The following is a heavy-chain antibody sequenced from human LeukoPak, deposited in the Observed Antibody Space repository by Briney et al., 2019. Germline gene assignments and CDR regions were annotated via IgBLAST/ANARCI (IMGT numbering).Heavy chain of an antibody. CDR3: ARVEEVRCGTDCWTDALDM. J-gene: IGHJ3*02. V-gene: IGHV3-7*01. Sequence: PGGSLRLSCAASGFTFTSYWMSWVRQARGKGVEGVANIKQDGSETYYVDSVKGRFTISRDNAKKSLYLQMNSLRVDDAALYYCARVEEVRCGTDCWTDALDMWGQGTMVTVSS. CDR2: IKQDGSET. CDR1: GFTFTSYW. D-gene: IGHD2-21*02.